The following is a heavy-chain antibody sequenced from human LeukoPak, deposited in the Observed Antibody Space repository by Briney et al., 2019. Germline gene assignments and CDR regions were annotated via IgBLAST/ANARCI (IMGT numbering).Heavy chain of an antibody. CDR3: ARLSSSSTHYYYYYMDV. D-gene: IGHD6-6*01. J-gene: IGHJ6*03. CDR1: GGSISSGSYY. CDR2: IYTSGST. V-gene: IGHV4-61*02. Sequence: PSETLSLTCTVSGGSISSGSYYWSWIRQPAGKGLEWIGRIYTSGSTNYNPSLKSRVTKSVDTSKNQFSLKLSSVTAADTAVYYCARLSSSSTHYYYYYMDVWGKGTTVTVSS.